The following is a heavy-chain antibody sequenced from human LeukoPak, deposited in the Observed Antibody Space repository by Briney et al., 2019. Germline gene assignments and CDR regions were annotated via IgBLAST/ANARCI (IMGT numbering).Heavy chain of an antibody. Sequence: SETLSLTCTVSGGSISSYYWSWIRQPPGKGLEWIGYIYYSGSTNYNPSLKSRVTISVDTSKNQFSLKLSSVTAADTAVYYCARRELXQPFDIWGQGTMVTVSS. V-gene: IGHV4-59*08. CDR1: GGSISSYY. J-gene: IGHJ3*02. D-gene: IGHD1-7*01. CDR3: ARRELXQPFDI. CDR2: IYYSGST.